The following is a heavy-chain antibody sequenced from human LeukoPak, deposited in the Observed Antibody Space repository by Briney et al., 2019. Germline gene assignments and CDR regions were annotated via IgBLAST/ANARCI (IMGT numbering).Heavy chain of an antibody. J-gene: IGHJ4*02. CDR1: GFSFSNYA. CDR3: ARAPYRGYCSGGSCPYFFDY. CDR2: ISTSGDST. Sequence: PGGSLRLSCAASGFSFSNYAMTWVRQAPGKGLEWVSGISTSGDSTYYADSVKGRFTVSRDNSENTLYLQINSLRAEDTAVYYCARAPYRGYCSGGSCPYFFDYWGQGTLVTVSS. V-gene: IGHV3-23*01. D-gene: IGHD2-15*01.